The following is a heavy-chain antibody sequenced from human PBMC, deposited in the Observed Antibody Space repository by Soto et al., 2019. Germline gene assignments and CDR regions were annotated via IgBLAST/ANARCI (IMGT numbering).Heavy chain of an antibody. V-gene: IGHV1-24*01. CDR3: ATDLGSRDRWTGFDY. Sequence: ASVKVSCKVSGYTLTELSMHWVRQAPGKGLEWMGGFDPEDGETIYAQKFQGRVTMTVDTSTDTAYMELSSLRSEDTAVYYCATDLGSRDRWTGFDYWGQGTLVTVSS. D-gene: IGHD3-10*01. CDR1: GYTLTELS. CDR2: FDPEDGET. J-gene: IGHJ4*02.